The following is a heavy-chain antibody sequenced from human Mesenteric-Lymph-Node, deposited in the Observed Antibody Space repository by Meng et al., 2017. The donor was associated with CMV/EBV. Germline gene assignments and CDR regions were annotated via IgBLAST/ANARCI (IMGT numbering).Heavy chain of an antibody. D-gene: IGHD6-19*01. CDR2: ISSSSSYI. Sequence: ETLSLTCAASGFTFSSYSMNWVRQAPGKGLEWVSSISSSSSYIYYADSVKGRFTISRDNAKNSLYLQMNSLRAEDTAVYYCAREYSSGGDAFDIWGQGTMVTVSS. J-gene: IGHJ3*02. V-gene: IGHV3-21*01. CDR3: AREYSSGGDAFDI. CDR1: GFTFSSYS.